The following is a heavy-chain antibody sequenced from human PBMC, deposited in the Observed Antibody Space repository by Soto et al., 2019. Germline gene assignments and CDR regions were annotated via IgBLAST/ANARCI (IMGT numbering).Heavy chain of an antibody. V-gene: IGHV1-2*02. J-gene: IGHJ6*02. CDR3: ARDRGSSGWTYYYYGMDV. Sequence: ASVKVSCKASGYTFTGYYMHWVRQAPGQGLEWMGWINPSSGGTNYAQKFQGRVTMTRDTSISTAYMELSRLRSDDTAVYYCARDRGSSGWTYYYYGMDVWGQGTTVTVSS. CDR1: GYTFTGYY. CDR2: INPSSGGT. D-gene: IGHD6-19*01.